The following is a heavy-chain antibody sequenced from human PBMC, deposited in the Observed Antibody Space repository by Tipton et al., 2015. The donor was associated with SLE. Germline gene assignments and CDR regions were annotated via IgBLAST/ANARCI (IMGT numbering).Heavy chain of an antibody. Sequence: TLSLTCNVSGDSINSGRFYWNWIHQHPGKGLEWIGLIHHSGGTYYNPSLKSRVTMSVDTSKNQFSLNLTSVTAADTAVYFCARVQRLPRSFDVWGRGTLVTVSS. CDR1: GDSINSGRFY. J-gene: IGHJ2*01. CDR2: IHHSGGT. D-gene: IGHD1-1*01. CDR3: ARVQRLPRSFDV. V-gene: IGHV4-31*03.